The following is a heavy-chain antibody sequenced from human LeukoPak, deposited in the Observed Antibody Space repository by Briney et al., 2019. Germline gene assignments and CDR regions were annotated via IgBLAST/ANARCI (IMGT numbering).Heavy chain of an antibody. V-gene: IGHV4-34*01. D-gene: IGHD5-18*01. Sequence: SETLSLTCAVYGGSFSGYHWSWICQPPGKGLEWIGEINHSGSTNYNPSLKSRVTISVDTSKNQFSLKLSSVTAADTAVYYCARANVDTGFDYWGQGTLVTVSS. J-gene: IGHJ4*02. CDR3: ARANVDTGFDY. CDR2: INHSGST. CDR1: GGSFSGYH.